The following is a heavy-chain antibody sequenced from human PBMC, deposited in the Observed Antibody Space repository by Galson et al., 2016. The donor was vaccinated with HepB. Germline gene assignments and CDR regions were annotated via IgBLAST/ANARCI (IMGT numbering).Heavy chain of an antibody. V-gene: IGHV3-23*01. CDR1: GFTFSSYA. CDR2: LSGDGDNT. CDR3: ARENRGYT. Sequence: SLRLSCAASGFTFSSYAMGWVRQAPGKGLEWVSGLSGDGDNTYYADSVKGRVTISRDNTKNTLYLQMNSLRVEDTAFYYCARENRGYTCGQGTLVTVSS. D-gene: IGHD5-18*01. J-gene: IGHJ5*02.